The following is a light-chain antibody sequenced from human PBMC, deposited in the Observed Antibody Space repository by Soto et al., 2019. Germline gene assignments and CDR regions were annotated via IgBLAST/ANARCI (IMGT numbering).Light chain of an antibody. CDR3: SSYAGSGNV. J-gene: IGLJ1*01. CDR1: SSDVGGYNY. V-gene: IGLV2-8*01. CDR2: EVN. Sequence: QSVLTQPPSASWSPGQSVAISCTVTSSDVGGYNYVSWYQQHPGKAPKLMIYEVNKRPSGVPDRFSGSKSGNTASLTVSGLQAEDEADYYCSSYAGSGNVFGTGTKVTVL.